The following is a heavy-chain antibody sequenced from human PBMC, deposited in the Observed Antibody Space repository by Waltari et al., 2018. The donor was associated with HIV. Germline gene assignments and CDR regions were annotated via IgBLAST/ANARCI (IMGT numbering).Heavy chain of an antibody. CDR3: ARDHYYGSSGYYSDY. CDR1: GYNFTNYG. V-gene: IGHV1-18*01. CDR2: ISGYNGDT. J-gene: IGHJ4*02. D-gene: IGHD3-22*01. Sequence: QVHLVQSGAELRKPGASVTVSCKASGYNFTNYGITWVRQAHGQGLEWMGWISGYNGDTKYAQKVRGRVTMTTDTSTSTAYLEMGSLRFDDTAVYYCARDHYYGSSGYYSDYWGQGTLVTVSS.